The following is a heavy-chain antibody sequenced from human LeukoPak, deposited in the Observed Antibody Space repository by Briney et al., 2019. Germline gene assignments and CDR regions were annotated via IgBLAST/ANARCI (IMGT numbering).Heavy chain of an antibody. V-gene: IGHV1-18*01. J-gene: IGHJ4*02. D-gene: IGHD3-22*01. CDR1: GYTFTSYV. CDR3: ARDRVSYSDSSGYYR. Sequence: ASVKVSCKASGYTFTSYVISWVRQAPGQGLEWMVRINAYNGNTNYAQNLQGRVTMTTDTSSSTAYMELRSLRSDDTAVYYCARDRVSYSDSSGYYRWGQGTLVTVSS. CDR2: INAYNGNT.